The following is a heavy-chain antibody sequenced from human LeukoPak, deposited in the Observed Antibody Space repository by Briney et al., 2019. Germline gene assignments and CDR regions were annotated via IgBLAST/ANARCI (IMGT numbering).Heavy chain of an antibody. CDR1: RCTFTSCA. J-gene: IGHJ4*02. V-gene: IGHV1-3*01. CDR3: ARGSDVLTMVRGAFDY. CDR2: INAGNGNT. D-gene: IGHD3-10*01. Sequence: GASGQVSCQASRCTFTSCALHWVRQAPGQRLEWMGSINAGNGNTKYSQKFQGRVTITRDTSASTAYMELSSLRSEDTAVYYCARGSDVLTMVRGAFDYWGQGTLVTVSS.